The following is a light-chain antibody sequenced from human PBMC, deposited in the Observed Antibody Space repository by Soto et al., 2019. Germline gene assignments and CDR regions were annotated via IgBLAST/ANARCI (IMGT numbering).Light chain of an antibody. Sequence: DIQMTQSPSSLSVSVGDRVTITCRASQSIERYLNWYQKKEGRAPQLLMFAAANLESGVPSRFRGSGSGTDFTLTISSLQPEDFATYYCQQTHSTIHSFGQGTKVDIK. CDR2: AAA. J-gene: IGKJ2*01. V-gene: IGKV1-39*01. CDR3: QQTHSTIHS. CDR1: QSIERY.